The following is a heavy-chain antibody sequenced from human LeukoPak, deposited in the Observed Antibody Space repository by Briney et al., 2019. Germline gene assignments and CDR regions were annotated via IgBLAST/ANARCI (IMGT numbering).Heavy chain of an antibody. J-gene: IGHJ4*02. CDR1: GYTFTGYY. Sequence: ASVKVSCKASGYTFTGYYMHWVRQAPGQGLEWVGWINPNSGGTNYAQKFQGRVTMTRDTSISTAYMELSRLRSDDTAVYYCARVYYDILTGYPWFDYWGQGTLVTVSS. CDR3: ARVYYDILTGYPWFDY. V-gene: IGHV1-2*02. CDR2: INPNSGGT. D-gene: IGHD3-9*01.